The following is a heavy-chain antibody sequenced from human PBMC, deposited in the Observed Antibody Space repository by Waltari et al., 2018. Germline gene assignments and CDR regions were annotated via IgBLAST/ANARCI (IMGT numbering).Heavy chain of an antibody. Sequence: QVQLQESGPGLVKPSATLSLTCAVSGYSISSGYYWCWIRQRPGKGLEWIGSIYHSGSTYYNPSLKSRVTISVDTSKNQFSLKLSSVTAADTAVYYCARPITATAAGLLGWFDPWGQGTLVTVSS. CDR1: GYSISSGYY. J-gene: IGHJ5*02. CDR3: ARPITATAAGLLGWFDP. D-gene: IGHD6-13*01. V-gene: IGHV4-38-2*01. CDR2: IYHSGST.